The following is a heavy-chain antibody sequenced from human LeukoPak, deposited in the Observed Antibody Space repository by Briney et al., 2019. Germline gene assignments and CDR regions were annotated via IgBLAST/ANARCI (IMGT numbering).Heavy chain of an antibody. D-gene: IGHD1-26*01. J-gene: IGHJ3*02. CDR3: TRRGHSGTYRQGSVAFDI. V-gene: IGHV1-46*01. CDR2: INPSGGST. CDR1: GYTFTSYY. Sequence: VASVKVSCKASGYTFTSYYMHWVRQAPGQGLQWMGIINPSGGSTDYAQNFQGRVTMTRDTSTSTVYTELSSLRSEDTAVYYCTRRGHSGTYRQGSVAFDIWGQGTMVTVSS.